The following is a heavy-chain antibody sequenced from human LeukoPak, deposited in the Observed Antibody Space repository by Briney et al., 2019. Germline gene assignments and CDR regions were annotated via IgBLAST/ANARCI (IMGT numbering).Heavy chain of an antibody. D-gene: IGHD1-7*01. J-gene: IGHJ4*02. CDR3: ARGELAS. V-gene: IGHV4-34*01. CDR1: GGSFSGYY. Sequence: SETLSLTCAVYGGSFSGYYWSWIRQPPGKGLEWIGEINHSGSTNYNPSLKSRVTISVDTSKNQFSLKLSSVTAADTAVYYCARGELASWGQGTLVTVSS. CDR2: INHSGST.